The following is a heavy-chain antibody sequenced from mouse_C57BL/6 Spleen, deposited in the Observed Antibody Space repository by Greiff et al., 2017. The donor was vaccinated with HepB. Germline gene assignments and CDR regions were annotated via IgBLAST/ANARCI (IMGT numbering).Heavy chain of an antibody. CDR2: INYDGSST. Sequence: EVKLMESEGGLVQPGSSMKLSCTASGFTFSDYYMAWVRQVPEKGLEWVANINYDGSSTYYLDSLKSRFIISRDNAKNILYLQMSSLKSEDTATYYCARDQGLYGYVWYFDVWGTGTTVTVSS. J-gene: IGHJ1*03. V-gene: IGHV5-16*01. CDR3: ARDQGLYGYVWYFDV. CDR1: GFTFSDYY. D-gene: IGHD2-2*01.